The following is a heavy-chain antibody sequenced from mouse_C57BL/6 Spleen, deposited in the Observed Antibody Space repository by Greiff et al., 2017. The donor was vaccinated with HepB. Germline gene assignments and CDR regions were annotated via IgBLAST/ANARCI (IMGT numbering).Heavy chain of an antibody. CDR3: ARYPYYYGSPYFDY. CDR2: INPYNGGT. Sequence: EVQLQQSGPVLVKPGASVKMSCKASGYTFTDYYMNWVKQSHGKSLEWIGVINPYNGGTSYNQKFKGKATLTVDKSSSTAYMELNSLTSEDSAVYYCARYPYYYGSPYFDYWGQSTTLTVSS. D-gene: IGHD1-1*01. V-gene: IGHV1-19*01. CDR1: GYTFTDYY. J-gene: IGHJ2*01.